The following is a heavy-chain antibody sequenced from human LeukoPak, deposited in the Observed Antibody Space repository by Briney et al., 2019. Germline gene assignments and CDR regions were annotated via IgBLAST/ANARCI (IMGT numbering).Heavy chain of an antibody. CDR2: IYYSGST. J-gene: IGHJ3*02. CDR1: GGSISTYY. Sequence: PSETLSLTCTASGGSISTYYWSWIRQSPGKGLEWIGSIYYSGSTNYNPSLKSRATISVDTSKNQFSLELSSVTAADTAVYYCAVNLTKHTFDIWGQGTMVTVSS. D-gene: IGHD1-1*01. CDR3: AVNLTKHTFDI. V-gene: IGHV4-59*08.